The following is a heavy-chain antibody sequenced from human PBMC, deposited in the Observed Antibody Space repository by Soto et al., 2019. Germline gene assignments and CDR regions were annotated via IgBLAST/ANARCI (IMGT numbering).Heavy chain of an antibody. CDR2: IYYSGST. D-gene: IGHD2-2*01. CDR1: GGSISSGGDY. J-gene: IGHJ3*02. Sequence: SETLSLTCTVSGGSISSGGDYWSWIRQHPGKGLEWIGYIYYSGSTYYNPSLKSRVTISVDTSKNQFSLKLSSVTAADTAVYYCASNIVVVPAALREDAFDIWGQGTMVTVSS. CDR3: ASNIVVVPAALREDAFDI. V-gene: IGHV4-31*03.